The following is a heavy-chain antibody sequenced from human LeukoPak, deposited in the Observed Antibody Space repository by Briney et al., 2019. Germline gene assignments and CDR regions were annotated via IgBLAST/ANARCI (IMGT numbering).Heavy chain of an antibody. J-gene: IGHJ4*02. CDR3: ARFPVTKRRYFDY. V-gene: IGHV4-30-4*01. CDR1: GGSISSGDYY. Sequence: SQTLTLTCTVSGGSISSGDYYWSWIPQPPGKGLEWIGYIYYSGSTYYNPSLKSRVTISVDTSKNQFSLKLSTVTAADTAVYYCARFPVTKRRYFDYWGQGTLVTVSS. D-gene: IGHD4-17*01. CDR2: IYYSGST.